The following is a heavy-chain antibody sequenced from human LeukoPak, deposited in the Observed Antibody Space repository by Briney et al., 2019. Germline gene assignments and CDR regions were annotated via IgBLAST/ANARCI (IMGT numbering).Heavy chain of an antibody. Sequence: ASVKVSCKASGGTFSSYAISWVRQAPGQGLEWMGRIIPNSGGTNYAQKFQGRVTMTRDTSISTAYMELSRLRSDDTAVYYCARDSGPYYGDYDRCLDYWGQGTLVTVSS. D-gene: IGHD4-17*01. CDR3: ARDSGPYYGDYDRCLDY. V-gene: IGHV1-2*02. CDR1: GGTFSSYA. J-gene: IGHJ4*02. CDR2: IIPNSGGT.